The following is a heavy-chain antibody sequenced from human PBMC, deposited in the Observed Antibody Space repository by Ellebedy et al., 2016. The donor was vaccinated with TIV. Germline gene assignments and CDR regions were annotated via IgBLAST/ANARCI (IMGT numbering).Heavy chain of an antibody. V-gene: IGHV3-21*01. Sequence: GESLKISXAASGFTFSSYSMNWVRQAPGKGLEWVSSISSSSSYIYYADSVKGRFTISRDNAKNSLYLQMNSLRAEDTAVYYCARDQVGARGMDVWGQGTTVTVSS. CDR3: ARDQVGARGMDV. D-gene: IGHD1-26*01. CDR1: GFTFSSYS. J-gene: IGHJ6*02. CDR2: ISSSSSYI.